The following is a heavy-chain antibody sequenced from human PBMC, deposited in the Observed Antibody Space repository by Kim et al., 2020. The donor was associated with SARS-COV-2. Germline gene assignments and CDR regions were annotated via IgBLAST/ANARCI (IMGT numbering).Heavy chain of an antibody. V-gene: IGHV4-59*08. D-gene: IGHD6-19*01. CDR2: IYYSGST. CDR1: GGSISSYY. CDR3: ARLTYSSGWFFFDY. J-gene: IGHJ4*02. Sequence: SETLSLTCTVPGGSISSYYWSWIRQPPGEGLEWIGYIYYSGSTNYNPSLKSRVTISVDTSKNQFSLRLSPVTAADTAVYYCARLTYSSGWFFFDYWGQGTLVTLPS.